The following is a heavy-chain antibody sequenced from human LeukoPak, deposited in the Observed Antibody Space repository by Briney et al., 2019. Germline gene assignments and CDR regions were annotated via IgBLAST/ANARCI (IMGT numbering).Heavy chain of an antibody. Sequence: GGSLRLSCAASGFIFTDYSMNWVRQAPGKGLEWVSSISSSSSYIYYADSVKGRFTISRDNAKNSLYLQMNSLRAEDTAVYYCASSRGYSGYRFDFWGQGALVTVSS. J-gene: IGHJ4*02. D-gene: IGHD5-12*01. CDR1: GFIFTDYS. V-gene: IGHV3-21*01. CDR2: ISSSSSYI. CDR3: ASSRGYSGYRFDF.